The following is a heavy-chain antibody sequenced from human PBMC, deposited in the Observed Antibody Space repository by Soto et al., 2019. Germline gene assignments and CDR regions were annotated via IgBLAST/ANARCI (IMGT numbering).Heavy chain of an antibody. CDR3: AKRDAGAPAGPQLDY. CDR1: GGTFSSYA. Sequence: ASVKVSCKASGGTFSSYAISWVRQAPGQGLEWMGGIIPIFGTANYAQKFQGRVTITADESTSTAYMELNSLRVEDTAVYYCAKRDAGAPAGPQLDYWGQGTLVTVSS. D-gene: IGHD6-19*01. J-gene: IGHJ4*02. CDR2: IIPIFGTA. V-gene: IGHV1-69*13.